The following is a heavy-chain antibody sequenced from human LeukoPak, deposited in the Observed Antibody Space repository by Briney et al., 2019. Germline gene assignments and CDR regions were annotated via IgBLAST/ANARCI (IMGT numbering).Heavy chain of an antibody. V-gene: IGHV4-39*01. CDR1: GGSISSSSYY. CDR3: ARQSAYYDYVWGSYRFFDY. D-gene: IGHD3-16*01. Sequence: SETLSLTCTVSGGSISSSSYYWGWIRHPPGKGLEWIGSIYYSGSTYYNPSLKSRVTISVDTSKNQFSLKLRSVTPADTPVYYCARQSAYYDYVWGSYRFFDYWGQGTLVTVSS. J-gene: IGHJ4*02. CDR2: IYYSGST.